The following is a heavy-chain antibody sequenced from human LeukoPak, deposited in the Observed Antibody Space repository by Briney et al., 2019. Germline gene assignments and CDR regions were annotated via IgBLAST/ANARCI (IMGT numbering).Heavy chain of an antibody. CDR2: IYYSGST. CDR3: ASGSYFYYFDY. D-gene: IGHD1-26*01. CDR1: GGSISSYY. Sequence: SETLSLTCTVSGGSISSYYWSRIRQPPGKGLEWIGYIYYSGSTNYNPSLKSRVTISVDTSKNQFSLKLSSVTAADTAVYYCASGSYFYYFDYWGQGTLVTVSS. V-gene: IGHV4-59*01. J-gene: IGHJ4*02.